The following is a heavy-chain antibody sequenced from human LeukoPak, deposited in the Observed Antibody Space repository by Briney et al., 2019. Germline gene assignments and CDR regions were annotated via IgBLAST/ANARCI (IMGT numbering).Heavy chain of an antibody. Sequence: PSETLSLTCTVSGGSISSYYWSWIRQPAGKGLEWIGRIYTSGSTNYNPSLKSRVTMSVDTSKNQFSLKLSSVTAADTAVYYCARDYKGIYCSGGSCSKSASWYFDLWGRGTLVTVSS. D-gene: IGHD2-15*01. CDR3: ARDYKGIYCSGGSCSKSASWYFDL. CDR1: GGSISSYY. CDR2: IYTSGST. J-gene: IGHJ2*01. V-gene: IGHV4-4*07.